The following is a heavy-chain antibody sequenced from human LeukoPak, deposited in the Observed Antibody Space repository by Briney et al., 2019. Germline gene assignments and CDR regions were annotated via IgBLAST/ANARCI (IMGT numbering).Heavy chain of an antibody. CDR2: INHSGST. V-gene: IGHV4-34*01. CDR1: GGSFSGYY. D-gene: IGHD3-22*01. Sequence: KPSETLSLTCAVYGGSFSGYYWSWIRQPPGKGLEWIGEINHSGSTNYNPSLKSRVTISVDTSKNQFSLKLSSVTAADTAVYYCARESVINYYDSSGYYYWYNWFDPWGQGTLVTVSS. J-gene: IGHJ5*02. CDR3: ARESVINYYDSSGYYYWYNWFDP.